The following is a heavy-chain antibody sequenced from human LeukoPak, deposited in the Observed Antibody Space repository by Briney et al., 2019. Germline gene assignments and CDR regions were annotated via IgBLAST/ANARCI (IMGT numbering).Heavy chain of an antibody. Sequence: GGSLRLSCAASGFTFSSYSMNWVRQAPGKGLEWVSYISSSSTIYYADSVKGRFTISRDNAKNSLYLQMNSLRAEDTAVYYCARVKRYYDSSGYYRAFDIWGQGTMVTVSS. CDR2: ISSSSTI. CDR1: GFTFSSYS. V-gene: IGHV3-48*01. CDR3: ARVKRYYDSSGYYRAFDI. J-gene: IGHJ3*02. D-gene: IGHD3-22*01.